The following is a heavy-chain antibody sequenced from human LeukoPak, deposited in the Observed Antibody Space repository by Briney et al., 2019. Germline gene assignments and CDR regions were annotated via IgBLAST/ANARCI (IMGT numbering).Heavy chain of an antibody. D-gene: IGHD2-2*02. CDR3: ASTDATAIPSLHFDY. CDR1: GFTVSSNY. V-gene: IGHV3-66*02. CDR2: IYSGGST. Sequence: GGSLRLSCAASGFTVSSNYMSWVRQAPGKGREWVSVIYSGGSTYYADSVKGRFTISRDNSKNTLYLQMNSLRAEDTAVYYCASTDATAIPSLHFDYWGQGTLVTVSS. J-gene: IGHJ4*02.